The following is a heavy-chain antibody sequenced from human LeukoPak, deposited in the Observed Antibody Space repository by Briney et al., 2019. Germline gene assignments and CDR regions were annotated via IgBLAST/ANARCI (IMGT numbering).Heavy chain of an antibody. V-gene: IGHV4-59*08. J-gene: IGHJ4*02. Sequence: AETLSLTCTVSGGSFSSHYWNWLRQPPGKGLEWFGYIYYRGSTNYNPPLKSRVTISVDTSKNQFSLQLSSVTAADTAVYYCARQWASGSYSLDYWGQGTLVTVSS. CDR3: ARQWASGSYSLDY. CDR1: GGSFSSHY. CDR2: IYYRGST. D-gene: IGHD1-26*01.